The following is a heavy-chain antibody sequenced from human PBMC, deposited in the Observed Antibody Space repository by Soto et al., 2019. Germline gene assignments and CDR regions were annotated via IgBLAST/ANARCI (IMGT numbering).Heavy chain of an antibody. CDR2: IIPIFGTA. D-gene: IGHD3-22*01. CDR1: GGTFSSYA. CDR3: ARGFLVHYDDSSGYYPFDY. V-gene: IGHV1-69*01. Sequence: QVQLVQSGAEVKKPGSSVKVSCKASGGTFSSYAISWVRQAPGQGVEWMGGIIPIFGTANYAQKFQGRVMITADESTRTAYMELSSLRSEDTAVYYCARGFLVHYDDSSGYYPFDYWGQGTLVTVSA. J-gene: IGHJ4*02.